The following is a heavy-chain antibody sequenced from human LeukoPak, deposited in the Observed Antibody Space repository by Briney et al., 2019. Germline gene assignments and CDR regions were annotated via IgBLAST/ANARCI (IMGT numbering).Heavy chain of an antibody. V-gene: IGHV4/OR15-8*01. CDR3: AQNGGPCRSLDY. Sequence: PSETLSLTCGVSDGSITSTNYWTWVRQPPGKGLEWIGEVNLHGGTNYNPSLKSRVGISVDKSENPISLQLTAVTAADTAVYYFAQNGGPCRSLDYSGQGILVTVSS. D-gene: IGHD6-13*01. J-gene: IGHJ4*02. CDR2: VNLHGGT. CDR1: DGSITSTNY.